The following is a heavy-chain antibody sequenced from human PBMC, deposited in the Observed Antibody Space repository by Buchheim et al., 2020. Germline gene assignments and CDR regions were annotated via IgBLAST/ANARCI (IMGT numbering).Heavy chain of an antibody. CDR1: GYTFSSYY. D-gene: IGHD6-19*01. J-gene: IGHJ4*02. CDR3: ARGASGSGWYADYFDY. Sequence: QVQLVQSGAEVKKPGASVKVSCKASGYTFSSYYMHWVRQAPGQGLEWLGIINPTGGGTSSAQKFQGRLTMTMDTSTSTVYMELSSLRSEDTAVYYCARGASGSGWYADYFDYWGQGTL. V-gene: IGHV1-46*01. CDR2: INPTGGGT.